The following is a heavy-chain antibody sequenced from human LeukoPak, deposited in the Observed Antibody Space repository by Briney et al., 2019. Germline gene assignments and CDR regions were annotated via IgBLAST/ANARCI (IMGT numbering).Heavy chain of an antibody. V-gene: IGHV3-53*01. J-gene: IGHJ4*02. CDR1: GFTFSSYE. D-gene: IGHD3-10*01. CDR3: SAFFYASGSYGH. Sequence: PGGSLRLSCAASGFTFSSYEMNWVHQAPGKGLEWVSLIYSGGATYYADSVKGRFTISRDNSKNTLYLQMNSLRAEDTAVYYCSAFFYASGSYGHWGQGTLVTVSS. CDR2: IYSGGAT.